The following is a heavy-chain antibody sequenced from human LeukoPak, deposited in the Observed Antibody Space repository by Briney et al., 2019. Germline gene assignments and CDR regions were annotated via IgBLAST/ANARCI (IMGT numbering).Heavy chain of an antibody. Sequence: GGSLRLSCAASGSTFDDYGMSWVRQAPGKGLEWVSGINWNGGSTGYADSVKGRFTISRDNAKSSLYLQMNSLRAEDTALYYCARDDCSCGSCYFDYWGQGTLVTVSS. CDR1: GSTFDDYG. V-gene: IGHV3-20*04. D-gene: IGHD2-15*01. CDR2: INWNGGST. CDR3: ARDDCSCGSCYFDY. J-gene: IGHJ4*02.